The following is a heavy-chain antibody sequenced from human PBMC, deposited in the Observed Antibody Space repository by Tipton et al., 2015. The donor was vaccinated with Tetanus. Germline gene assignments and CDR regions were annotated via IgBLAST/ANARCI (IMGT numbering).Heavy chain of an antibody. CDR2: ISAYNGYT. J-gene: IGHJ4*02. V-gene: IGHV1-18*01. Sequence: QSGPEVKMPGASVKVSCKASGYIFSSYDMSWVRQAPGQGLEWMGWISAYNGYTNYAQKLQGRVTMSTDTSTSTAYMELRSLRSDDTAVYYCARSQDTIIGTKSFDYWGQGTLVTVSS. CDR3: ARSQDTIIGTKSFDY. D-gene: IGHD1-7*01. CDR1: GYIFSSYD.